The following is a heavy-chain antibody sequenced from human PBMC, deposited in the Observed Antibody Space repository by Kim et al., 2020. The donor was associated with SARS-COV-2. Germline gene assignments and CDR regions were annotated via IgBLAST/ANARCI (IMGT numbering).Heavy chain of an antibody. CDR3: AKGTSYYGYNHAFDI. J-gene: IGHJ3*02. CDR1: GFTFSSYA. Sequence: GGSLRLSCAASGFTFSSYAMSWVRQAPGKGLEWVSAISGSGGSTYYADSVKGRFTVSRDNSKNTLYLQMHSLRAEDTAVYYCAKGTSYYGYNHAFDIWGQGTMVTVSS. D-gene: IGHD3-10*01. V-gene: IGHV3-23*01. CDR2: ISGSGGST.